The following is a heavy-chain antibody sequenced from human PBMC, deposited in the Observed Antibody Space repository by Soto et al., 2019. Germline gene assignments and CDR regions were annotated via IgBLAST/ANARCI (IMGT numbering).Heavy chain of an antibody. Sequence: SETLSLTCTVSGGSISGYYWSWIRQPPGKGLEWIGYIHSSGSTNYNPSLKSRATMSVDTSANHFSLKLSSVTAADTALYYCARIRYYFDGGGYIFEYWGQGSQVTVSS. CDR1: GGSISGYY. CDR3: ARIRYYFDGGGYIFEY. D-gene: IGHD3-22*01. CDR2: IHSSGST. J-gene: IGHJ4*02. V-gene: IGHV4-59*01.